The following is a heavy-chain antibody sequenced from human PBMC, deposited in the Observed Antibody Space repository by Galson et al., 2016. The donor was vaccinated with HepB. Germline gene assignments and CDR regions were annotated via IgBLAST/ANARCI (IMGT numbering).Heavy chain of an antibody. V-gene: IGHV4-61*01. CDR1: GGSVNSDNYY. J-gene: IGHJ4*02. CDR3: ARDQNGSYMAY. Sequence: ETLSLTCTVSGGSVNSDNYYWTWIRQPPGKGLEWIGFSQHSGNTNCNPSLKSRVTISVDTSKNQFSLKMTSVTAADTAVYYCARDQNGSYMAYWGLGTLVTVSS. D-gene: IGHD1-26*01. CDR2: SQHSGNT.